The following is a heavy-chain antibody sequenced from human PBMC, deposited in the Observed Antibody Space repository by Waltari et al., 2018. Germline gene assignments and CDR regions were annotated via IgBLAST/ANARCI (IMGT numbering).Heavy chain of an antibody. J-gene: IGHJ2*01. V-gene: IGHV4-39*07. D-gene: IGHD3-9*01. CDR2: INHSGST. Sequence: QLQLQESGPGLVKPSETLSLTCTVSGGSISSGSYSWGWIRPPPGKGLQWIGEINHSGSTNYNPSLKSRVTISVDTSKNQFSLKLSSVTAADTAVYYCARGRIRYFDWLTHQDWYFDLWGRGTLVTVSS. CDR3: ARGRIRYFDWLTHQDWYFDL. CDR1: GGSISSGSYS.